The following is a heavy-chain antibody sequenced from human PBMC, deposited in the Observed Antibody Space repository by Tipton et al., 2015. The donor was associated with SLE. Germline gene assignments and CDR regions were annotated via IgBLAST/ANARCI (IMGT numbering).Heavy chain of an antibody. Sequence: SLRLSCAASGFTFDDYGMSWVRQAPGKGLEWVSGINWNGGSTGYADSVKGRFTISRDNAKNSLYLQMNSLSAEDTALYYCASDVDSSGNYYYGMDVWGQGTTVTVSS. CDR2: INWNGGST. CDR3: ASDVDSSGNYYYGMDV. V-gene: IGHV3-20*04. CDR1: GFTFDDYG. J-gene: IGHJ6*02. D-gene: IGHD6-19*01.